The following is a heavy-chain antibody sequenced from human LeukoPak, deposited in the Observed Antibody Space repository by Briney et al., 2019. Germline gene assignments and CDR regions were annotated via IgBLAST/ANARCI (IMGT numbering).Heavy chain of an antibody. CDR2: IYSGGTT. CDR3: ARVGDHFHWNLDL. D-gene: IGHD5-24*01. CDR1: GFTLSTYY. J-gene: IGHJ2*01. Sequence: GGSLRLSCAASGFTLSTYYMNGVGQAPGRGLDWVSIIYSGGTTYYADSVKGRFTISRDTSKNTLSLQMNSLRAEDTAVYFCARVGDHFHWNLDLWGRGTLVTVSS. V-gene: IGHV3-53*01.